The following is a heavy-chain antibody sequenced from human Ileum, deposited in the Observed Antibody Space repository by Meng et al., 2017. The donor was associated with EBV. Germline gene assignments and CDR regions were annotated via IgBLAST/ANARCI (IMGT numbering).Heavy chain of an antibody. D-gene: IGHD3-22*01. CDR2: IHHTEST. CDR1: GGSTSSSNL. J-gene: IGHJ4*02. V-gene: IGHV4-4*02. CDR3: ARESYSDSSGYYPLDY. Sequence: GPLQGSAPGVVEPSGHQPLTCAVLGGSTSSSNLWSWVRQAPGKGLEWIGEIHHTESTNYNPSLKSRVTISVDKSKNQFSLKLSSVTAADTAVYYCARESYSDSSGYYPLDYWGQGSLVTVSS.